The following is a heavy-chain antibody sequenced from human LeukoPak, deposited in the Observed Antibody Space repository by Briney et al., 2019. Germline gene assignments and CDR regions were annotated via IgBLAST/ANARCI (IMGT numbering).Heavy chain of an antibody. CDR2: IYPGDSDT. CDR3: ARQGYSYGLYYFDY. J-gene: IGHJ4*02. Sequence: GESLKISFKGSGXSFTSYCIGWVRQMPGKGLEWMGIIYPGDSDTRYSPSFQGQVTISADKSISTAYLQWSSLKASDTAMYYCARQGYSYGLYYFDYWGQGTLVTVSS. V-gene: IGHV5-51*01. D-gene: IGHD5-18*01. CDR1: GXSFTSYC.